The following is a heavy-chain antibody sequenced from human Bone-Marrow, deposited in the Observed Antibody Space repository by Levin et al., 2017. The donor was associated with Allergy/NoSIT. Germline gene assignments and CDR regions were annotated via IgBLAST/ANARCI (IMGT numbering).Heavy chain of an antibody. CDR3: TRGAKVWENGVSGDH. CDR2: DIYTSKDM. Sequence: MSGGSLRLSCAASGFTFSDYYMSWVRQAPGKGLEWVAYDIYTSKDMNYADSVKGRFTISKDNAKNSLYLQMDNLRVEDTAVYYCTRGAKVWENGVSGDHWGQGTLVTVAS. V-gene: IGHV3-11*01. CDR1: GFTFSDYY. D-gene: IGHD1-26*01. J-gene: IGHJ4*02.